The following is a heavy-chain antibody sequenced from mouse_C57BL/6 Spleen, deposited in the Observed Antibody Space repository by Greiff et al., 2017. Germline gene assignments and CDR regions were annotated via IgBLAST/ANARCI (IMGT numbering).Heavy chain of an antibody. D-gene: IGHD3-2*02. V-gene: IGHV5-12*01. Sequence: EVKVVESGGGLVQPGGSLKLSCAASGFTFSDYYMYWVRRTPEKRLEWVAYISNGGGSTYYPDTVKGRFTISRDNAKNTLYLQMSRLKSEDTAMYYCARQLRLLYAMDYWGQGTSVTVSS. J-gene: IGHJ4*01. CDR3: ARQLRLLYAMDY. CDR1: GFTFSDYY. CDR2: ISNGGGST.